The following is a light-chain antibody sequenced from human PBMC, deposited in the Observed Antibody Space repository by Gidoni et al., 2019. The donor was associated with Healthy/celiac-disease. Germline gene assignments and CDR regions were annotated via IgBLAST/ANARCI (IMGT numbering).Light chain of an antibody. CDR3: SSYTSSSTLVV. J-gene: IGLJ2*01. CDR2: EVS. Sequence: QSALTQPASVSGSPGQSITISCTGTSSDVGGYNYVSWYQPHPGKAPKLMIYEVSNRPSGFSNRFSGSKSGNTASLTISGLQAEDEADYYCSSYTSSSTLVVFGGGTKLTVL. V-gene: IGLV2-14*01. CDR1: SSDVGGYNY.